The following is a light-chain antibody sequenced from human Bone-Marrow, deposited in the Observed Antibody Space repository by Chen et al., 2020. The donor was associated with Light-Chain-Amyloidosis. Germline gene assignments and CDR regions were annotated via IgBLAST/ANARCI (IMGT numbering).Light chain of an antibody. J-gene: IGLJ3*02. CDR2: DDS. Sequence: SYVLTQPFSVSVAPGQTDTIACGGNNIGSTSVHWYLQTPGQAHLLVVNDDSDRPSGIPERLSGSNSGHTATLTISRVEAGDEADYYCQVWDRSSDRPMFGGGTKLPVL. CDR3: QVWDRSSDRPM. CDR1: NIGSTS. V-gene: IGLV3-21*02.